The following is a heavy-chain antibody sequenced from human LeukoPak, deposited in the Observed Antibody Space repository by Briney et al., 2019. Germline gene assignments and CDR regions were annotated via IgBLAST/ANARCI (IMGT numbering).Heavy chain of an antibody. J-gene: IGHJ4*02. CDR3: AKDRSNYGFDY. Sequence: GGSLRLSCAASGFTFSTYGVHWVRQAPAKGLEWVAVVSNDGSNRYYADSVKGRFTTSRDNSKNTLDLQMDSLRAEDTAVYFCAKDRSNYGFDYWGQGTLVTVSS. CDR1: GFTFSTYG. CDR2: VSNDGSNR. D-gene: IGHD3-10*01. V-gene: IGHV3-30*18.